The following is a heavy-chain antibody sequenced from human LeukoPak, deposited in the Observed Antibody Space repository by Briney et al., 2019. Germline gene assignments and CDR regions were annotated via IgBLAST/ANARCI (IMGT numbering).Heavy chain of an antibody. CDR1: GGSFSGYY. J-gene: IGHJ4*02. V-gene: IGHV4-34*01. D-gene: IGHD6-13*01. CDR3: ARGVAAADKMGSFDY. Sequence: SETLSLTCAVYGGSFSGYYWSWIRQPPGKGLEWIGEINHSGSTNYNPSLKSRVTISVDTSKNQFSLKLSSVTAADTAVHYCARGVAAADKMGSFDYWGQGTLVTVSS. CDR2: INHSGST.